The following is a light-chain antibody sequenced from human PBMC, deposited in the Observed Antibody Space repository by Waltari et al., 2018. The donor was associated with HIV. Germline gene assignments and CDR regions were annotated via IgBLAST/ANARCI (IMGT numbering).Light chain of an antibody. Sequence: DVHMTQSPSSLSASVGDRVTITCRASQPISNSFAWDQQKPGKAPEPLVYGTARLESGVPSRFSGSGSGTDYTLTISSLQPEDFASYYCQQYYSIPNTFGQGTKLEIK. V-gene: IGKV1-NL1*01. J-gene: IGKJ2*01. CDR2: GTA. CDR1: QPISNS. CDR3: QQYYSIPNT.